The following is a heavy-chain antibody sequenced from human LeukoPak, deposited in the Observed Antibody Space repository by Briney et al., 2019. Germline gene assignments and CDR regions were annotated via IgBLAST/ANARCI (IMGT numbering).Heavy chain of an antibody. V-gene: IGHV3-21*01. CDR3: ARDPYYYDSSGYYERGIFDY. CDR2: ISSSSSYI. Sequence: GGSLRLSCAASGFTFSSYGMHWVRQAPGKGLEWVSSISSSSSYIYYADSVKGRFTISRDNAKNSLYLQMNSLRAEDTAVYYCARDPYYYDSSGYYERGIFDYWGQGTLVTVSS. D-gene: IGHD3-22*01. CDR1: GFTFSSYG. J-gene: IGHJ4*02.